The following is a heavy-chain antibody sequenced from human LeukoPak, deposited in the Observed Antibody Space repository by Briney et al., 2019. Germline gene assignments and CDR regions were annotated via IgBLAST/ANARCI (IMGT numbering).Heavy chain of an antibody. CDR2: IYYSGST. CDR3: ARGDYGGNSGAFDI. CDR1: GGSITSSSYY. V-gene: IGHV4-39*01. Sequence: PSETLSLTCTVSGGSITSSSYYWAWIRQPPGKGLEWIGSIYYSGSTYYNPSLKSRVTISVDTSKNQFSLKLSSVTAADTAVYYCARGDYGGNSGAFDIWGQGTMVTVSS. D-gene: IGHD4-23*01. J-gene: IGHJ3*02.